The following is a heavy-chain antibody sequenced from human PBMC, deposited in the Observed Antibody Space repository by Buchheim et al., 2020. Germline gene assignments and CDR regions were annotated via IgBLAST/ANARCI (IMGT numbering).Heavy chain of an antibody. CDR3: ARETRDYYDSSGYYFRYYYYGMDV. V-gene: IGHV4-4*02. Sequence: QVQLQESGPGLVKPSGTLSLTCAVSGGSISSSNWWSWVRQPPGKGLEWIGEIYHSGSTNYNPSLQSRVTISVDKSKNQVSLKLSSVTAADTAVYYCARETRDYYDSSGYYFRYYYYGMDVWGQGTT. D-gene: IGHD3-22*01. J-gene: IGHJ6*02. CDR2: IYHSGST. CDR1: GGSISSSNW.